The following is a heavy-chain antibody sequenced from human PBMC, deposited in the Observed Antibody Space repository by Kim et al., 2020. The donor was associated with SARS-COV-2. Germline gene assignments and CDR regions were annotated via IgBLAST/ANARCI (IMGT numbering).Heavy chain of an antibody. V-gene: IGHV1-18*01. D-gene: IGHD3-9*01. CDR3: ARGTYYDFLTGYPDGYYFDY. CDR1: GYTFTSYG. Sequence: ASVKVSCKASGYTFTSYGISWVRQAPGQGLEWMGWISAYNGNTNYAQKLQGRVTMTTDTSTSTAYMELRSLRSDDTAVYYCARGTYYDFLTGYPDGYYFDYWGQGTLVTVSS. CDR2: ISAYNGNT. J-gene: IGHJ4*02.